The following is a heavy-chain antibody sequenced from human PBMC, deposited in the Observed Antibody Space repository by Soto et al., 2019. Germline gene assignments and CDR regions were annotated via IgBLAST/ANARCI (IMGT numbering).Heavy chain of an antibody. V-gene: IGHV1-46*03. CDR1: GYTFTSYY. Sequence: GASVKVSCKASGYTFTSYYMHWVRQAPGQGLEWMGIINPSGGSTSYAQKFQGRVTMTRDTSTSTVYMELSSLRSEDTAVYYCARDYLSIVATISVNWFDPWGQGTLVTVSS. CDR3: ARDYLSIVATISVNWFDP. J-gene: IGHJ5*02. D-gene: IGHD5-12*01. CDR2: INPSGGST.